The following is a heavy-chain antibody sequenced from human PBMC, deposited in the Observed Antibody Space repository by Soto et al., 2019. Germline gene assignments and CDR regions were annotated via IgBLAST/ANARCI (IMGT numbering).Heavy chain of an antibody. CDR3: AKWDYVWGRYRPHDAFDI. D-gene: IGHD3-16*02. J-gene: IGHJ3*02. CDR2: ISGSGGST. CDR1: GFTFSSYA. V-gene: IGHV3-23*01. Sequence: EVQLLESGGGLVQPGVSLRLSCAASGFTFSSYAMSWVRQAPGKGLEWVSAISGSGGSTYYADSVKGRFTISRDNSKNTLYLQMNSLRAEDTAVYYCAKWDYVWGRYRPHDAFDIWGQGTMVTVSS.